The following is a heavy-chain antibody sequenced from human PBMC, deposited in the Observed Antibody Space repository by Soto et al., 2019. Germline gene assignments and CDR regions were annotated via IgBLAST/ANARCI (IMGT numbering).Heavy chain of an antibody. CDR1: GFTFSSYG. CDR2: IWYDGSNK. J-gene: IGHJ4*02. Sequence: GGSLRLSCAASGFTFSSYGMHWVRQAPGKGLEWVAVIWYDGSNKYYADSVKGRFTISRDNSKNTLYLQMNSLRAEDTAVYYCARDPGGKGIDYWGQGTLVTVSS. CDR3: ARDPGGKGIDY. V-gene: IGHV3-33*01. D-gene: IGHD2-15*01.